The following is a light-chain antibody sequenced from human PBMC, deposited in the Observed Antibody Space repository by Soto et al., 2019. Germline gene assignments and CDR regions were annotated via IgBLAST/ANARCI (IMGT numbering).Light chain of an antibody. CDR1: NIGSKN. V-gene: IGLV3-21*02. Sequence: SYELTQPPSVSVAPGQTARITCGGNNIGSKNVHWYQQKPGQAPVLVVYDDSDRPSGIPDRFSGSKSGSSASLAISGLRSEDEADYYCAAWDDSLRGWVFGGGTQLTVL. CDR3: AAWDDSLRGWV. CDR2: DDS. J-gene: IGLJ3*02.